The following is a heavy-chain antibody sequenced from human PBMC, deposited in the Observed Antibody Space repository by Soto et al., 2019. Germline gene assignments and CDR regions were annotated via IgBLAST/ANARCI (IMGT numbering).Heavy chain of an antibody. J-gene: IGHJ4*02. CDR1: AYTFTGYA. D-gene: IGHD6-19*01. CDR3: ARAVAVPADFDY. V-gene: IGHV1-3*01. CDR2: INAGNGNT. Sequence: GASVQVSCNASAYTFTGYAMHWVRPSAGQRLEWMGWINAGNGNTKYSQKFQGRVTITRDTSASTAYMELSRLRSEDTAVYYCARAVAVPADFDYWGQGTLVTVSS.